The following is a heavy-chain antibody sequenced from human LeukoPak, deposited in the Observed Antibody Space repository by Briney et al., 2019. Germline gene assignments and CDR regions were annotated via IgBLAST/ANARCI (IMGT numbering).Heavy chain of an antibody. CDR1: GFTFSSYE. CDR3: TAYDSSGHYFDY. D-gene: IGHD3-22*01. CDR2: ISSSGSNI. V-gene: IGHV3-48*03. J-gene: IGHJ4*02. Sequence: GGSLRLSCAASGFTFSSYEMNWVRQAPGKGLEWVSYISSSGSNIYYADSVKGRFTISRDNAKNSLYLQMNSLRAEDTAVYYCTAYDSSGHYFDYWGQGTLVTVSS.